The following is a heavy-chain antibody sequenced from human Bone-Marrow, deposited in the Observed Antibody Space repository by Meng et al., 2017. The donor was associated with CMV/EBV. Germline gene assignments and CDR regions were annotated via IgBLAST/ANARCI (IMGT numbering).Heavy chain of an antibody. D-gene: IGHD1-26*01. V-gene: IGHV3-30*02. CDR2: IRYDGSYK. CDR1: GFTFSGYA. CDR3: AIVGATDLLHAFDI. J-gene: IGHJ3*02. Sequence: GESLKIPCEASGFTFSGYAMHWVRQAPGKGLEWVAFIRYDGSYKSYADSVKGRFTISRDNSKNTLYLQMNSLRAEDTAMYYCAIVGATDLLHAFDIWGQGTMVTVSS.